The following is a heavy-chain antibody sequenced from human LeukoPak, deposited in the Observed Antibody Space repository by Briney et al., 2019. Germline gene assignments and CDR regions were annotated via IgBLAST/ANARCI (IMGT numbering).Heavy chain of an antibody. CDR3: ARAAAGTDAIDY. CDR1: GFTFSIYS. D-gene: IGHD6-13*01. Sequence: GGSLRLSCAASGFTFSIYSMNWVRQAPGKGLEWVSSISSSNSYIYYADSVKGRFTISRDNSKNTLYLQMNSLRAEDTAVYYCARAAAGTDAIDYWGQGTLVTVSS. J-gene: IGHJ4*02. CDR2: ISSSNSYI. V-gene: IGHV3-21*01.